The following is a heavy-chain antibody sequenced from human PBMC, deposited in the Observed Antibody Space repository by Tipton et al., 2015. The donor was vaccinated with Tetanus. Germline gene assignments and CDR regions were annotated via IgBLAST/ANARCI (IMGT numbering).Heavy chain of an antibody. CDR3: VNFATS. V-gene: IGHV3-48*02. Sequence: GSLRLSCAASGFNFKTLGINWVRQAPGKGLEWISYISSSGTTMYYADSVKGRFTISRDNAKNSLFLQMNSLRDEGTAVYYCVNFATSWGQGTLVTVSS. CDR1: GFNFKTLG. CDR2: ISSSGTTM. J-gene: IGHJ5*02.